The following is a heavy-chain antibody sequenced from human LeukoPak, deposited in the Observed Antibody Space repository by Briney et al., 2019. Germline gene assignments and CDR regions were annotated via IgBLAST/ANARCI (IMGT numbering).Heavy chain of an antibody. CDR3: AKDPTNDYGDYYFDY. CDR1: GFTFSSYA. Sequence: GGSLRLSCAASGFTFSSYAMSWVRQAPGKGLEWVSAFSGSGGSTYYADSVKGRFTISRDNSKNTLYLQMNSLRAEDTAVYYCAKDPTNDYGDYYFDYWGQGTLVTVSS. J-gene: IGHJ4*02. V-gene: IGHV3-23*01. D-gene: IGHD4-17*01. CDR2: FSGSGGST.